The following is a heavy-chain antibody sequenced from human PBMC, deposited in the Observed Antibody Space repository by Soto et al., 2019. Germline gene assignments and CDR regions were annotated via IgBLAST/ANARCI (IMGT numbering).Heavy chain of an antibody. CDR1: GFTFSNYA. J-gene: IGHJ5*02. CDR3: AKGWGEPADSTWLDP. Sequence: GGSLRLSCEGSGFTFSNYALIWVRQAPGKGPEWVSGISSSGSRTYHADSVKGRFTISRDNSRNTLFLQMDSLRAEDTALYYCAKGWGEPADSTWLDPWGRGTLVTVSS. D-gene: IGHD2-2*01. V-gene: IGHV3-23*01. CDR2: ISSSGSRT.